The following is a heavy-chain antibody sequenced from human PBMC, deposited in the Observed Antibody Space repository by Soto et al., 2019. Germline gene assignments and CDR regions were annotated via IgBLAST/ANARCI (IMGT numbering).Heavy chain of an antibody. D-gene: IGHD2-2*01. J-gene: IGHJ6*02. V-gene: IGHV1-3*01. CDR2: INAGNGNT. CDR1: GYTFTSYA. CDR3: ARGPAAYYYYGMDV. Sequence: ASVKVSCKASGYTFTSYAMHWVRQAPGQRLEWMGWINAGNGNTKYSQKFQGRVTITRDTSANTAYMELSSLRSEDTAVYYCARGPAAYYYYGMDVWGQGTTVTVSS.